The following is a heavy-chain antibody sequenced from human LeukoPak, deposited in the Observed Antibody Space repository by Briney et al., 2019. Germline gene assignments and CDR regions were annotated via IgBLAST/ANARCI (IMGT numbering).Heavy chain of an antibody. D-gene: IGHD6-13*01. J-gene: IGHJ4*02. V-gene: IGHV1-18*01. Sequence: GASVKVSCKASGDTFTRYGFSWVRQAPGQGLEWMGWISAYNGDTNYAQKLQGRVTMNTDTSTTTVYMELRSLRSDDTAMYYCARDHSAASPSYWGQGTLVTVSS. CDR3: ARDHSAASPSY. CDR1: GDTFTRYG. CDR2: ISAYNGDT.